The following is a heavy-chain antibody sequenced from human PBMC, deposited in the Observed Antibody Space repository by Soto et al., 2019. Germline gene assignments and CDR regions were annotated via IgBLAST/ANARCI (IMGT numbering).Heavy chain of an antibody. CDR2: IYSGGST. CDR1: GFTVSSNY. D-gene: IGHD5-18*01. Sequence: EVQLVETGGGLIQPGGSLRLSCAASGFTVSSNYMSWVRQAPGKGLEWVSVIYSGGSTYYADSVKGRFTISRDNSKNTLYLQMNSLRAEDTAVYYCAREDSYGERRFDYWGQGTLVTVSS. V-gene: IGHV3-53*02. CDR3: AREDSYGERRFDY. J-gene: IGHJ4*02.